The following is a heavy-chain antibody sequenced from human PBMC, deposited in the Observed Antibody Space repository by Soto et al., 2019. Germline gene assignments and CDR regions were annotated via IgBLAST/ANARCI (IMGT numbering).Heavy chain of an antibody. D-gene: IGHD2-15*01. CDR3: AKDLVVLSYYYYGMDV. Sequence: GSLRLSCAASGFTFSSYGMHWVRQAPGKGLEWVAVISYDGSNKYYADSVKGRFTISRDNSKNTLYLQMNSLRAEDTAVYYCAKDLVVLSYYYYGMDVWGQGTTVTVSS. CDR1: GFTFSSYG. J-gene: IGHJ6*02. CDR2: ISYDGSNK. V-gene: IGHV3-30*18.